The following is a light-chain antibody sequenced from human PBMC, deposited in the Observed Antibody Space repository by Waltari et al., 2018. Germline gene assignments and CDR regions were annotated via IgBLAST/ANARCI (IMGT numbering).Light chain of an antibody. CDR1: SGHTNYA. CDR2: INSDGSH. CDR3: QAWGTGIV. Sequence: QLVLTQSPSASASLGASVKFTCTLRSGHTNYAVAWHQQLPGKGPRFLMKINSDGSHNKGDGIPERFSGSSSGAERFLTISSLQSEDEADYYCQAWGTGIVFGGGTKLTVL. J-gene: IGLJ3*02. V-gene: IGLV4-69*01.